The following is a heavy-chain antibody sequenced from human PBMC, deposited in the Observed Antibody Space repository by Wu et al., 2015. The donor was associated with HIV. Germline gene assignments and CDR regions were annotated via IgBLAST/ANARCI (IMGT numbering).Heavy chain of an antibody. CDR3: AREPEYSYGLDY. D-gene: IGHD5-18*01. Sequence: QVQLQESGPGLVKPSETLSLTCTVSGGSISSYYWSWIRQPPGKGLEWIGYIYYSGSTNYNPSLKSRVTISVDTSKNQFSLKLSSVAAADTAVYYCAREPEYSYGLDYWGQGTLVIASS. J-gene: IGHJ4*02. V-gene: IGHV4-59*01. CDR2: IYYSGST. CDR1: GGSISSYY.